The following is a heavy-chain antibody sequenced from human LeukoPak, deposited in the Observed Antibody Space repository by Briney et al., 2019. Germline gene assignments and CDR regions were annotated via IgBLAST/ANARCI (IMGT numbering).Heavy chain of an antibody. CDR2: ITTTFYT. Sequence: GESLRLSCAASGFTFSSYSFNWVRQVPGKGLERVSSITTTFYTYYSDSVKGRFTISRDNAKNSLYLQMISLRAEDTAVYYCARVRANWYVDYWGQGTLVTVSS. D-gene: IGHD6-13*01. V-gene: IGHV3-21*01. J-gene: IGHJ4*02. CDR3: ARVRANWYVDY. CDR1: GFTFSSYS.